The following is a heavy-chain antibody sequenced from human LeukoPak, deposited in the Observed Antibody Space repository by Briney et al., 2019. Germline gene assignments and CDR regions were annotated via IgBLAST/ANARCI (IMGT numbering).Heavy chain of an antibody. J-gene: IGHJ4*02. CDR1: GLTVSNYG. D-gene: IGHD3-22*01. V-gene: IGHV3-23*01. CDR3: AKRGVVIRVILVGFHKEAYYFDS. CDR2: ISGSGGST. Sequence: PGGSLRLSCAVSGLTVSNYGMSWVRQAPGKGLEWVAGISGSGGSTNYADSVKGRFTISRDNPKNTLYLQMNSLRAEDTAVYFCAKRGVVIRVILVGFHKEAYYFDSWGQGALVTVSS.